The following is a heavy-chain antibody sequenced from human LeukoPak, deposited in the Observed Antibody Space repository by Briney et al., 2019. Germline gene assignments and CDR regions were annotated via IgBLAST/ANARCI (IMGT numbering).Heavy chain of an antibody. CDR2: IYHSGST. J-gene: IGHJ3*02. CDR1: GGSISSSNW. Sequence: SGTLSLTCAVSGGSISSSNWWSWVRQPPGKGLEWIGEIYHSGSTNYNPSLKSRVTISVDKSKNQFSLKLSSVTAADTAVYYCARERWGNYYDSSGYYYGAFDIWGQGTMVTVSS. D-gene: IGHD3-22*01. V-gene: IGHV4-4*02. CDR3: ARERWGNYYDSSGYYYGAFDI.